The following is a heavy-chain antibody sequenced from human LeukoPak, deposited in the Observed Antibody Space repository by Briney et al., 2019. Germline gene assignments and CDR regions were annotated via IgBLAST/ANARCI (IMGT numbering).Heavy chain of an antibody. CDR3: ATIPYGSGIIDY. CDR1: GYTFTDYY. V-gene: IGHV1-2*02. Sequence: EASMKVSCKASGYTFTDYYMHWVRQAPGQGLECMGWINPNSGGTNYAQKFQGRVTMTRDTSISTAYMEVSSLRSDDTAVYCCATIPYGSGIIDYWGQGTLVTVSS. J-gene: IGHJ4*02. D-gene: IGHD3-10*01. CDR2: INPNSGGT.